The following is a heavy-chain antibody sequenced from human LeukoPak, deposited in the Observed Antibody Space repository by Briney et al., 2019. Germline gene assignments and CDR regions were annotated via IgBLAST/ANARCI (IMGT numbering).Heavy chain of an antibody. CDR2: ITTSSSYM. D-gene: IGHD6-19*01. CDR3: ARDPYSGGYGAYYYYYMDV. CDR1: AFTFSSYS. Sequence: GGSLRLSCAGSAFTFSSYSMNWVRQAPGKGLEWVSSITTSSSYMFYADSVRGRFTISRDNAENSLYLQMNSLRDEDTAVYYCARDPYSGGYGAYYYYYMDVWGKGTTVTVSS. J-gene: IGHJ6*03. V-gene: IGHV3-21*01.